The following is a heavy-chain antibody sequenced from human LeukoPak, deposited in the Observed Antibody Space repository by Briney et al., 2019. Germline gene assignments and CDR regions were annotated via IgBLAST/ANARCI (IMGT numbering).Heavy chain of an antibody. CDR3: ASGYEAYYYYYGMDV. Sequence: GGSLRLSCAASGFTFSSYWMHWVRQAPGKGLVWVSGINSDGSSTSYADSVKGRFTISRDNAKNTLYLQMNSLRAEDTAVYYSASGYEAYYYYYGMDVWGQGTTVTVSS. D-gene: IGHD5-12*01. CDR1: GFTFSSYW. CDR2: INSDGSST. V-gene: IGHV3-74*01. J-gene: IGHJ6*02.